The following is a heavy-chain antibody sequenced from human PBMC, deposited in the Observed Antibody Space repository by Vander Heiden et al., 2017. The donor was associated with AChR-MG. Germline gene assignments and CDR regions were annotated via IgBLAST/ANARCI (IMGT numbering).Heavy chain of an antibody. CDR3: ARGSGWYYFDY. D-gene: IGHD6-19*01. CDR2: ISSNGGST. Sequence: EVQLVESGGGLVQPGGSLRLSWSASGFTFSSYAMHWVRQAPGKGLEYVSAISSNGGSTYYANSVKGRFTISRDNSKNTLYLQMGSLRAEDMAVYYCARGSGWYYFDYWGQGTLVTVSS. CDR1: GFTFSSYA. J-gene: IGHJ4*02. V-gene: IGHV3-64*01.